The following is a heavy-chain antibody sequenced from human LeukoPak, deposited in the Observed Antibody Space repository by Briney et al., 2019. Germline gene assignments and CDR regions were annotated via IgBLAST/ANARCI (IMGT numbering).Heavy chain of an antibody. CDR3: ARRGFYDTSGET. Sequence: SETLSFTCSVSGGSISSGANNWGWIRQPPGKGLEWIGTVYYSGGTYYNSSLKSRVTISVDMSKNHFSLKLSSVTAADTAVYYCARRGFYDTSGETWGQGTLVTVSS. CDR2: VYYSGGT. V-gene: IGHV4-39*02. J-gene: IGHJ5*02. D-gene: IGHD3-22*01. CDR1: GGSISSGANN.